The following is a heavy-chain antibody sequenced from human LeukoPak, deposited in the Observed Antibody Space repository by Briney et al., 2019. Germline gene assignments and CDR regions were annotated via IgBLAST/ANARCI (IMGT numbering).Heavy chain of an antibody. Sequence: GGSLRLSCAASGFTFNVYAMYWVRQAPGRGLEWVSTIGTPDPMYYANSVKGRFTIPRDDSKNTLFLQMNSLRAEDSATYYCAKDRENGNGIWDAFDVWGQGTVVAVSS. D-gene: IGHD3-3*02. CDR2: IGTPDPM. CDR1: GFTFNVYA. V-gene: IGHV3-23*01. J-gene: IGHJ3*01. CDR3: AKDRENGNGIWDAFDV.